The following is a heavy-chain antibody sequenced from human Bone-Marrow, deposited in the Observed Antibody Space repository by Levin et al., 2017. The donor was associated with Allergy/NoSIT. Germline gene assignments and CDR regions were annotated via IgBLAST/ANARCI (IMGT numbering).Heavy chain of an antibody. CDR2: IYWNDDK. V-gene: IGHV2-5*01. J-gene: IGHJ3*02. CDR1: GFSLSTSGVG. Sequence: SGPTLVKPTQTLTLTCTFSGFSLSTSGVGVGWIRQPPGKALEWLALIYWNDDKRYSPSLKSRLTITKDTSKNQVVLTMTNMDPVDTATYYCAHGGRFLEWLLYLETYSGDAFDIWGQGTMVTVSS. D-gene: IGHD3-3*01. CDR3: AHGGRFLEWLLYLETYSGDAFDI.